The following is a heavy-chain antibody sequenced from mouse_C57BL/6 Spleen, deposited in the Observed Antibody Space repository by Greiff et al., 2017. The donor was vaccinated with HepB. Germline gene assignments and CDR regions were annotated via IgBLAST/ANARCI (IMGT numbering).Heavy chain of an antibody. Sequence: VQLQQSGPELVKPGASVKISCKASGYAFSSSWMNWVKQRPGKGLEWIGRMYPGDGDTNYNGKFKGKATLTADKSSSTAYMQLSSLTSEDSAVYFCARSHGNNYFDYWGQGTTLTVSS. CDR3: ARSHGNNYFDY. CDR2: MYPGDGDT. V-gene: IGHV1-82*01. CDR1: GYAFSSSW. D-gene: IGHD1-1*01. J-gene: IGHJ2*01.